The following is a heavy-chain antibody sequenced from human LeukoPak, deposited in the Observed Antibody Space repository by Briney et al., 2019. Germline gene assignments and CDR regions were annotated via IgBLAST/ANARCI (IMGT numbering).Heavy chain of an antibody. D-gene: IGHD3-10*01. CDR2: ISYDGSNK. J-gene: IGHJ5*02. Sequence: GGSLRLSCAASGFTFSSYGMHWVRQAPGKGLEWVAVISYDGSNKYYADSVKGRFTISRDNSKNTLYLQMNSLRAEDTAEYYCAKREDYGSGSYKGLDPWGQGTLVTVSS. CDR3: AKREDYGSGSYKGLDP. CDR1: GFTFSSYG. V-gene: IGHV3-30*18.